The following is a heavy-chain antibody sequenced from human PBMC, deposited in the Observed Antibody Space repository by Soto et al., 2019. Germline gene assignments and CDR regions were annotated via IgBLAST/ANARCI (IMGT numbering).Heavy chain of an antibody. J-gene: IGHJ4*02. CDR1: GFTFSSYS. Sequence: GGSLRLSCAASGFTFSSYSMNWVRQAPGKGLEWVSSISSTSTYIYYADSVNGRFTISRDNAKNSLFLQMNSLRAEDTAVYYCAREGSLCGDSVANSVDYWGQGTLVTVSS. D-gene: IGHD4-17*01. CDR2: ISSTSTYI. V-gene: IGHV3-21*01. CDR3: AREGSLCGDSVANSVDY.